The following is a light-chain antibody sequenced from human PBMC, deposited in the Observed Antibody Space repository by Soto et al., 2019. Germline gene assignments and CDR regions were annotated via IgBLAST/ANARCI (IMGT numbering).Light chain of an antibody. J-gene: IGLJ3*02. CDR3: GTWDSSLNSWV. CDR1: TSNIGNNY. V-gene: IGLV1-51*01. CDR2: DNT. Sequence: QSVLTQPPSVSAAPGQRVTISCSGSTSNIGNNYVSWYQQFPGTAPKILIYDNTKRYSGIPDRFSGSKSATSATLGITGLQTGDEAEYFCGTWDSSLNSWVFGAGTKVTVL.